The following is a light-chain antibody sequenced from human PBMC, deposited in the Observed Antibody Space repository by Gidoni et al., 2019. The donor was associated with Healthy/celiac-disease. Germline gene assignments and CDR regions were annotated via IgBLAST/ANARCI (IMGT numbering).Light chain of an antibody. CDR1: SSDVGGYNY. CDR2: DVS. Sequence: QSALTQPASVSGSPGQSITISCTGTSSDVGGYNYVSWYQQHPGKAPKLMIYDVSNRPSGVSTRFSGSKSGNTASLTISGLQAEDEADYYCSSYTSSSHNYVFGTGTKVTVL. V-gene: IGLV2-14*01. J-gene: IGLJ1*01. CDR3: SSYTSSSHNYV.